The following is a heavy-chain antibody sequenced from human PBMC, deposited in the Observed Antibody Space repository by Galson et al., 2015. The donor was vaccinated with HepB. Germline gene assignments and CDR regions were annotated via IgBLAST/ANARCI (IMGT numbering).Heavy chain of an antibody. D-gene: IGHD3-3*01. CDR1: GFSLSNARMG. Sequence: PALVKPTQTLTLTCTVSGFSLSNARMGVSWIRQPPGKALEWLAHIFSNDEKSYSTSLKSRLTISKDTSKSQVVLTMTNMDPVDTATYYCARIRFLEWLLGYYYYGMDVWGQGTTVTVSS. CDR2: IFSNDEK. CDR3: ARIRFLEWLLGYYYYGMDV. V-gene: IGHV2-26*01. J-gene: IGHJ6*02.